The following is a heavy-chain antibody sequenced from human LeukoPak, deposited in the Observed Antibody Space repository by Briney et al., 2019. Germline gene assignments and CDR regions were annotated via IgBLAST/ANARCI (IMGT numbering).Heavy chain of an antibody. D-gene: IGHD4-17*01. CDR2: INPSGGST. J-gene: IGHJ4*02. CDR1: GYTFTSYY. V-gene: IGHV1-46*01. CDR3: ARGGPPGGLTTEAAFDY. Sequence: GASVKVSCKASGYTFTSYYMHWVRQAPGQGLEWMGIINPSGGSTSYAQKFQGRVTMTRDMSTSTVYMELSSLRSEDTAVYYCARGGPPGGLTTEAAFDYWGQGTLVTVSS.